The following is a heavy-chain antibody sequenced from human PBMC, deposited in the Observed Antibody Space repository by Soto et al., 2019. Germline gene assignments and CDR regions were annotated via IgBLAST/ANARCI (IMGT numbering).Heavy chain of an antibody. J-gene: IGHJ4*02. CDR1: GGTFSSYA. CDR3: ARDFYGSGFPGGY. D-gene: IGHD3-10*01. V-gene: IGHV1-69*13. CDR2: IIPIFGTA. Sequence: ASVKVSCKASGGTFSSYAISWVRQAPGQGLEWMGGIIPIFGTANYAQKFQGRVTITADESTSTAYMELSSLRSEDTAVYYCARDFYGSGFPGGYWGQGTLDTVSS.